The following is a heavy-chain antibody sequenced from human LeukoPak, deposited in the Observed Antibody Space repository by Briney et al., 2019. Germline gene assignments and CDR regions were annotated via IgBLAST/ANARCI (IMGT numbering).Heavy chain of an antibody. V-gene: IGHV1-18*01. CDR2: RSIYNGNT. CDR1: GGTFSRSG. J-gene: IGHJ4*02. D-gene: IGHD6-6*01. Sequence: ASVKVSCKASGGTFSRSGISWVRQAPGQGLEWMGWRSIYNGNTDYKLQGRVTMTTDTSTNTAYMEVRSLRSDDTAVYYCARGGPFPSSSSSREYYLDYWGQGTLVTVSS. CDR3: ARGGPFPSSSSSREYYLDY.